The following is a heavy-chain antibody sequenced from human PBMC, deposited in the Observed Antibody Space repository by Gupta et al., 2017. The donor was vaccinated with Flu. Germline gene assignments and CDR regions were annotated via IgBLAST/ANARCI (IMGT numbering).Heavy chain of an antibody. V-gene: IGHV3-23*01. D-gene: IGHD6-19*01. J-gene: IGHJ5*01. CDR1: IYAASDYA. CDR3: AKDLYTVPGALDS. Sequence: EVHLLGSGEGLIQTGGALRLFCAASIYAASDYAMDWVHQSPGKGLQWISGIDNSGGRPYYADSVRGHFTVSRDNSGNTFHLQMNSLRVEDTAIYYFAKDLYTVPGALDSWRQGTLVTVSS. CDR2: IDNSGGRP.